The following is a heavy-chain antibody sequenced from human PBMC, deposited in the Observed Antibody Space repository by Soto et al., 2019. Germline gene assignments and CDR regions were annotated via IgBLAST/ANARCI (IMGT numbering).Heavy chain of an antibody. V-gene: IGHV4-59*01. D-gene: IGHD6-13*01. J-gene: IGHJ4*02. CDR1: GVPISSYY. CDR3: ARDIGGYIH. Sequence: PSETLSLTCTVSGVPISSYYWSWIRQPPGKGLEWIGNIYYRGSINYNPSLRSRVTISVDTSKNQFSLKLTSVTAADTAVYYCARDIGGYIHWAQGIVVTVSS. CDR2: IYYRGSI.